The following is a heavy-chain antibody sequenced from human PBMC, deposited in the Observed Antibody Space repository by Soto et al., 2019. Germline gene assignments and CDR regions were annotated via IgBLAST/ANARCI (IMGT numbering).Heavy chain of an antibody. V-gene: IGHV1-69*13. CDR2: IIPIFGTA. CDR1: GGTFSSYA. CDR3: ATTLRIRGPGYYFDY. Sequence: GASVKVSCKASGGTFSSYAISWVRQAPGQGLEWMGGIIPIFGTANYAQKFQGRVTITADESTSTAYMELSSLRSEDTAAYYCATTLRIRGPGYYFDYWGQGXLVTVYS. D-gene: IGHD6-25*01. J-gene: IGHJ4*02.